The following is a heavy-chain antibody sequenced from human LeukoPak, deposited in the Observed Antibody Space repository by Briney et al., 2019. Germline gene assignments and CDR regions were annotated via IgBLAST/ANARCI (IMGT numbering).Heavy chain of an antibody. V-gene: IGHV1-2*02. J-gene: IGHJ6*03. CDR2: INPNSGGT. Sequence: ASVKVSCKASGYTFTGYYMHWVRQAPGQGLEWMGWINPNSGGTNYAQKFQGRVTMTRDTSISTAYMELSRLRSDDTAVYYCARDPIYDYSFWGLYYYMDVWGKGTTVTVSS. CDR3: ARDPIYDYSFWGLYYYMDV. CDR1: GYTFTGYY. D-gene: IGHD4-11*01.